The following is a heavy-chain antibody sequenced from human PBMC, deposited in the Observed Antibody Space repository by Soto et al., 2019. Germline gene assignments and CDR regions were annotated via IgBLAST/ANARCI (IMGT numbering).Heavy chain of an antibody. D-gene: IGHD2-15*01. J-gene: IGHJ4*02. V-gene: IGHV4-39*01. CDR3: ASRIEVLRSWLLDY. Sequence: SETLSLTCTVSGGSISSSSYYWGWIRQPPGKGLEWIGSIYYSGSTYYNPSLKSRVTISVDTSKNQFSLKLSSVTAADTAVYYCASRIEVLRSWLLDYWGQGTLVTVSS. CDR2: IYYSGST. CDR1: GGSISSSSYY.